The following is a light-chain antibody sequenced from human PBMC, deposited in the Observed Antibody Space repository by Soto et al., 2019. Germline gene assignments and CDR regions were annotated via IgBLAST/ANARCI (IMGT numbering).Light chain of an antibody. CDR2: DVS. J-gene: IGLJ2*01. CDR1: SSDIGGYNY. Sequence: QSALTQPASVSGSPGHSITISCTGTSSDIGGYNYVSWYQQHPGKGPKLMIYDVSSRPSGVSHRFSGSKSGDTASLTISGLQAEDEADYYCSSYTRSSTVVFGGGTKVTVL. CDR3: SSYTRSSTVV. V-gene: IGLV2-14*03.